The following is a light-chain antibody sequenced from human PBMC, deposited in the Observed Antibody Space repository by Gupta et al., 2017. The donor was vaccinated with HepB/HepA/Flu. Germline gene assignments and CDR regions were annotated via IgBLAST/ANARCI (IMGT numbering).Light chain of an antibody. CDR3: QQYNNWTQT. CDR2: GAS. Sequence: EIVMTQSPATLSVSPGERATLSCRASQSVSSNLAWYQQKPGQAPRLLIYGASTRATGIPARFSGSGSGKEFTLTISSLQSEDFAVYYCQQYNNWTQTFGQGTKVEIK. CDR1: QSVSSN. V-gene: IGKV3-15*01. J-gene: IGKJ1*01.